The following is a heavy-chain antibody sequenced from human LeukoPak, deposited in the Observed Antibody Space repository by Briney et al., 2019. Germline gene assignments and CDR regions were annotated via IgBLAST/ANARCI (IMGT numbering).Heavy chain of an antibody. D-gene: IGHD2-2*01. CDR1: GFTFSNAW. J-gene: IGHJ2*01. CDR3: AKGYCSSTSCYDYWYFDL. Sequence: GGSLRLSCAASGFTFSNAWMSWVRQAPGKGLEWVSAISGSGGSTYYADSVKGRFTISRDNSKNTLYLQMNSLRAEDTAVYYCAKGYCSSTSCYDYWYFDLWGRGTLVTVSS. CDR2: ISGSGGST. V-gene: IGHV3-23*01.